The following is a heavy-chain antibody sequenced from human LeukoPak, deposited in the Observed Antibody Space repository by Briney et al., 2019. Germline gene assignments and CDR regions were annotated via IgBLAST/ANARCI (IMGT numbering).Heavy chain of an antibody. CDR3: ARDPPFRTGWSQNHFDF. CDR1: VFTFDDYA. Sequence: PGRSLRLSYALSVFTFDDYAFHWVRQAPGQGLEWVALISHDGGNIYYTPSVQGRFTSSRDNSKRMLYLQMNSLRREGTAVYYCARDPPFRTGWSQNHFDFWGQGTLVTVSS. D-gene: IGHD7-27*01. V-gene: IGHV3-30*04. CDR2: ISHDGGNI. J-gene: IGHJ4*02.